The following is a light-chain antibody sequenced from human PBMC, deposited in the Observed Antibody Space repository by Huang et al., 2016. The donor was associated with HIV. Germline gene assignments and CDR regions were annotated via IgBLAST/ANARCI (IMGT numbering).Light chain of an antibody. J-gene: IGKJ4*01. CDR1: RSVSTN. CDR3: HQYNNWLLS. Sequence: EIVMTQSPGTLSVSPGKRVTLSCRANRSVSTNLAWYQQRPGQAPRLLIYGSSTRAPGIPARFSGSGSGTDFSLTISSLQSEDFAVYYCHQYNNWLLSCGGGTRVDI. V-gene: IGKV3-15*01. CDR2: GSS.